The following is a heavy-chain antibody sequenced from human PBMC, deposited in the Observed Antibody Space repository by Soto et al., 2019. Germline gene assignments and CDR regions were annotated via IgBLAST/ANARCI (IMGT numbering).Heavy chain of an antibody. CDR1: GYTFTNYA. CDR3: ASSYYGSGNPKDYYYGMAV. Sequence: QVQLVQSGAEVKKPGASVKVSCKASGYTFTNYAMHWVRQAPGQRLEWMGWINAGNGNTKYSQKFQGRVTSTRDTSACTDYMELSSLRSEDTAVYYCASSYYGSGNPKDYYYGMAVWGQGTTVTVSS. CDR2: INAGNGNT. D-gene: IGHD3-10*01. J-gene: IGHJ6*02. V-gene: IGHV1-3*01.